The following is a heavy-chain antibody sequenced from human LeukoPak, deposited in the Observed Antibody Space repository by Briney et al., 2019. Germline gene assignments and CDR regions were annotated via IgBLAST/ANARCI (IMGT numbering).Heavy chain of an antibody. CDR1: GGSLSSGDYY. J-gene: IGHJ5*02. CDR3: ARGMVRGVFDP. Sequence: SETLSLTCTVSGGSLSSGDYYWSWIRQPPGKGLEWIGYIYYSGSTYYNPSLKSRVTIAVDTSKNRFSLKLSSVTAADTAVYYCARGMVRGVFDPWGQGTLVTVSS. D-gene: IGHD3-10*01. CDR2: IYYSGST. V-gene: IGHV4-30-4*08.